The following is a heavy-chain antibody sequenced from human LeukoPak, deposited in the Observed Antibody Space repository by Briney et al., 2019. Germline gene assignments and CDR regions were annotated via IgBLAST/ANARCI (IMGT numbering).Heavy chain of an antibody. Sequence: PGGSLRLSCAASGSTFSSYGMHWVRQAPGKGLEWVAVIWYDGSNKYYADSVKGRFTISRDNSKNTLYLQMNSLRAEDTAVYYCARADYYDSSGFDYWGQGTLVTVSS. CDR3: ARADYYDSSGFDY. CDR1: GSTFSSYG. D-gene: IGHD3-22*01. J-gene: IGHJ4*02. V-gene: IGHV3-33*01. CDR2: IWYDGSNK.